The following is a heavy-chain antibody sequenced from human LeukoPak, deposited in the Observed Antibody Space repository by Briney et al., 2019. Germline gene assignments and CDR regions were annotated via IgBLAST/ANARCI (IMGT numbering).Heavy chain of an antibody. Sequence: ASVKVSCKASGYACTSYGISWVRQAPGQGLEWMGWISAYNGNTNYAQTFQGRVTMTRDTSISTAYMELSRLRSDDTAVYYCARYNPKYSSGWYGVGYFDYWGQGTLVTVSS. CDR3: ARYNPKYSSGWYGVGYFDY. D-gene: IGHD6-19*01. V-gene: IGHV1-18*01. CDR1: GYACTSYG. CDR2: ISAYNGNT. J-gene: IGHJ4*02.